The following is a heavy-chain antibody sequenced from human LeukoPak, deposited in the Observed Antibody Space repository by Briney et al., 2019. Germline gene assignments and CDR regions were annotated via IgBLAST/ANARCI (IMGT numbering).Heavy chain of an antibody. Sequence: GGSLRLSCAASGLTFSSYGMSWVRQAPGKGLEWVAVVSSSGGTTYYADSVKGRFTISRDNPKNTLYLQMNSLRAEDTAVYYCAELGITMIGGVWGKGTTVTISS. V-gene: IGHV3-23*01. D-gene: IGHD3-10*02. CDR2: VSSSGGTT. CDR3: AELGITMIGGV. J-gene: IGHJ6*04. CDR1: GLTFSSYG.